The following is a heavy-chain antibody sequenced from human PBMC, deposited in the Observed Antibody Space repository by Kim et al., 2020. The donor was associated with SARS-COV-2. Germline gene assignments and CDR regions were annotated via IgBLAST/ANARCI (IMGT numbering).Heavy chain of an antibody. Sequence: GGSLRLSCAASGFTFSSYEMNWVRQAPGKGLEWVSYISSSCSTIYYADSVKGRFTISRDNAKNSLYLQMNSLRAEDTAVYYCARDPAVTTLHYYYYMDVWGKGTTVTVSS. CDR3: ARDPAVTTLHYYYYMDV. V-gene: IGHV3-48*03. D-gene: IGHD4-4*01. CDR1: GFTFSSYE. J-gene: IGHJ6*03. CDR2: ISSSCSTI.